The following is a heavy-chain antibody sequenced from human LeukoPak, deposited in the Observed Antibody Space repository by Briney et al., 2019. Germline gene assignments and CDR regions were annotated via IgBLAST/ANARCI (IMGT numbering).Heavy chain of an antibody. CDR3: ARVLRDYYVMAPSYYFGY. CDR1: GYTFTSYG. Sequence: ASVKVSCKASGYTFTSYGISWVRQAPGQGLEWMGWISAYNGNTNYAQKLQGRVTMTTDTSTSTAYMELRSLRSDDTAVYYCARVLRDYYVMAPSYYFGYWGQGTLVTVSS. CDR2: ISAYNGNT. D-gene: IGHD3-10*02. V-gene: IGHV1-18*01. J-gene: IGHJ4*02.